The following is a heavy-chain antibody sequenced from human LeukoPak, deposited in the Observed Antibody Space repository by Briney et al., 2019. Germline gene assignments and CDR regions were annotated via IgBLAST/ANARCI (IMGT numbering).Heavy chain of an antibody. D-gene: IGHD1-26*01. Sequence: GGSLRLSCATSGYTLRSHGLHWVRQAPGKGLECGASIRHDGGDKDYSESVKGRFTISKDNTKNTLILYMNSLRPEDTAMYYCVRWSGTYPLYYLDYWGQGTLVTVSS. CDR2: IRHDGGDK. J-gene: IGHJ4*02. CDR3: VRWSGTYPLYYLDY. CDR1: GYTLRSHG. V-gene: IGHV3-30*02.